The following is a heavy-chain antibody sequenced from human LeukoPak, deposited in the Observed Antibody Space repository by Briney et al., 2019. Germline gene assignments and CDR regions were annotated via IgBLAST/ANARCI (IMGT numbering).Heavy chain of an antibody. CDR1: GGSFSGYY. J-gene: IGHJ4*02. D-gene: IGHD3-16*01. CDR2: IYYSGST. CDR3: ARLGPSTTFGGVLIP. Sequence: PSETLSLTCAVYGGSFSGYYWSWIRQPPGKGLEWIGSIYYSGSTYYNPSLKSRVTISVDTSKNQFSLKLSSVTAADTAVYYCARLGPSTTFGGVLIPWGQGTLVTVSS. V-gene: IGHV4-34*01.